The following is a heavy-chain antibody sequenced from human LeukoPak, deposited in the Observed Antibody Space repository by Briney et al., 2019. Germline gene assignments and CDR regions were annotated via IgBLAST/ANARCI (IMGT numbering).Heavy chain of an antibody. Sequence: GGSLRLSCAASGFAFSSYGMSWVRQAPGKRLEWVSAISGSGGSTYYADSVKGRFTISRDNSKNTLYLQMNSLRAEDTAVYYCAKDSRNSSSWYWDNWFDPWGQGTLVTVSS. V-gene: IGHV3-23*01. J-gene: IGHJ5*02. CDR1: GFAFSSYG. D-gene: IGHD6-13*01. CDR2: ISGSGGST. CDR3: AKDSRNSSSWYWDNWFDP.